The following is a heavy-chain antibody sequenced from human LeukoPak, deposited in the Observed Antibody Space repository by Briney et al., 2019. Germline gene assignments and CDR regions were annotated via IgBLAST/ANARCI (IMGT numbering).Heavy chain of an antibody. J-gene: IGHJ5*02. CDR3: AREGRYDFWSGYSRVDP. CDR2: IYTSGST. D-gene: IGHD3-3*01. CDR1: GGSISSGSYY. V-gene: IGHV4-61*02. Sequence: SQTLSLTCTVSGGSISSGSYYWSWIRQPAGKGLEWIGRIYTSGSTNYNPSLKSRVTISVDTSKNQFSLKLSSVTAADTAVYYCAREGRYDFWSGYSRVDPWGQGTLVTVSS.